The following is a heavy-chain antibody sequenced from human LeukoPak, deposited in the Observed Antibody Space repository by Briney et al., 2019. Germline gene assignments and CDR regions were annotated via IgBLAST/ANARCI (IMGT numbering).Heavy chain of an antibody. D-gene: IGHD6-19*01. CDR1: GFNFSGYW. CDR2: IKEDGSEK. Sequence: GGSLRLSCAASGFNFSGYWMTWVRQAPGKGLEWVANIKEDGSEKHYVDSVKGRFTISRDDAKNSLYLEMNTLRLEDTAVYYCAVTIAVGYWGQGSLVTVSS. J-gene: IGHJ4*02. V-gene: IGHV3-7*01. CDR3: AVTIAVGY.